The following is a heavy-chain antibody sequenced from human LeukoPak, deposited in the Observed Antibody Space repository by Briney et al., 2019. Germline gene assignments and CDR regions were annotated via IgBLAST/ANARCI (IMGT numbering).Heavy chain of an antibody. CDR2: INPNSGGT. J-gene: IGHJ4*02. CDR3: ARVDTAMVAGGGDY. Sequence: GASVKVSCKASGYTFSNYYIHWVRQAPGQGLEWMGWINPNSGGTKYAQKFKGRVTMTRDTSISTAYMELSRLRSDDTAVYYCARVDTAMVAGGGDYWGQGTLVTVSS. CDR1: GYTFSNYY. V-gene: IGHV1-2*02. D-gene: IGHD5-18*01.